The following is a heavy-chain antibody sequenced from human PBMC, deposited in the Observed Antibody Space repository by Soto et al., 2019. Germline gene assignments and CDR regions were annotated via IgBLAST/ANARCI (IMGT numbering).Heavy chain of an antibody. CDR3: AIGLHYYGSGSYGSFDY. CDR1: GYTFTSYG. V-gene: IGHV1-18*01. Sequence: ASVKVSCKASGYTFTSYGISWVRQAPGQGLEWMGWISAYNGKTNYAQKLKGRVTMTTDTSTSTAYMELRTLKTNDPAVYNCAIGLHYYGSGSYGSFDYWGQGTLVTVSS. CDR2: ISAYNGKT. J-gene: IGHJ4*02. D-gene: IGHD3-10*01.